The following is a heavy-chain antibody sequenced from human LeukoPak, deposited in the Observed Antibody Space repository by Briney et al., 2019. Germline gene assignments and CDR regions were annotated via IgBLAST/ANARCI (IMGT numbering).Heavy chain of an antibody. CDR1: GFTFDDYA. CDR2: ISGDGGST. Sequence: PGGSLRLSCAASGFTFDDYAMHWVRQAPGKGLEWVSLISGDGGSTYYADSVKGRFTTSRDNSKNSLYLQMNSLRTEDTALYYCAKDNAEQWLVRSYYYYYMDVWGKGTTVTVSS. J-gene: IGHJ6*03. CDR3: AKDNAEQWLVRSYYYYYMDV. V-gene: IGHV3-43*02. D-gene: IGHD6-19*01.